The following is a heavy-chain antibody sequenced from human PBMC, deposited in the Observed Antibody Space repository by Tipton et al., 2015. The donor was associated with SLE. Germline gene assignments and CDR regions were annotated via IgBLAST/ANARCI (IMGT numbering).Heavy chain of an antibody. J-gene: IGHJ4*02. D-gene: IGHD3-10*01. CDR3: ARGRFGSGY. V-gene: IGHV4-59*11. CDR2: VYYSGST. CDR1: GGSISSHY. Sequence: LRLSCTVSGGSISSHYWSWIRQPPGKGLEWIGYVYYSGSTNYNPSLKSRVTISVDTSKNQFSLKLSSVTAADTAVYYCARGRFGSGYWGQGTLVTVSS.